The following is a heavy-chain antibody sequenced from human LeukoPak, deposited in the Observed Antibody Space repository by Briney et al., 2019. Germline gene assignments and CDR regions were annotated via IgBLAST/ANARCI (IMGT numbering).Heavy chain of an antibody. J-gene: IGHJ5*02. CDR1: GDSLSSSRYS. CDR3: ARVVVDITRYFDP. CDR2: IYHGGST. V-gene: IGHV4-30-2*01. D-gene: IGHD2-15*01. Sequence: PSQTLSLTCAVFGDSLSSSRYSWSWLRQPPGKGLEWIGYIYHGGSTHYNPSLESRVTLSVDRSKKQFSLKLTSATAADTAVYYCARVVVDITRYFDPWGQGTLVTVSS.